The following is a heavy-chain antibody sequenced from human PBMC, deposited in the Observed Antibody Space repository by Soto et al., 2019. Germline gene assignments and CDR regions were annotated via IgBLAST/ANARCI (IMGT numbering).Heavy chain of an antibody. CDR3: ARVLRRAYYDILTGYYGYYYYYMDV. CDR2: ISAYNGNT. D-gene: IGHD3-9*01. V-gene: IGHV1-18*01. J-gene: IGHJ6*03. Sequence: ASVKVSCKASGYTFTSYGISWVRQAPGQGLEWMGWISAYNGNTNYAQKLQGRVTMTTDTSTSKAYMELRSLRSDDTAVYYCARVLRRAYYDILTGYYGYYYYYMDVWGKGTTVTVSS. CDR1: GYTFTSYG.